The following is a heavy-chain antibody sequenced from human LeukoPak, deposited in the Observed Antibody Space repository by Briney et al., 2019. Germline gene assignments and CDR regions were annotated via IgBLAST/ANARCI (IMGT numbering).Heavy chain of an antibody. CDR2: IKNKIGGGTT. CDR3: TTIVVGDYMDF. J-gene: IGHJ6*03. Sequence: GGSLRLSCAASGFSFSNAWMTWVRQAPGKGLEWVGLIKNKIGGGTTDYAAPVKGRFTISRDDSKTTLYLQMNSLETEDTAVYYCTTIVVGDYMDFWGKGTPVTVSS. CDR1: GFSFSNAW. D-gene: IGHD2-2*01. V-gene: IGHV3-15*01.